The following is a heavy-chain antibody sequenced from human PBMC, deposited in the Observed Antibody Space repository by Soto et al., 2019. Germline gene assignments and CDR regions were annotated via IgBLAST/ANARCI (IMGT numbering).Heavy chain of an antibody. V-gene: IGHV4-39*01. D-gene: IGHD6-6*01. Sequence: KASETLSLTCTVSGGSISSSSYYWGWIRQPPGKGLEWIGSIYYSGSTYYNPSLKSRVTISVDTSKNQFSLKLSSATAADTAVYYCARQGPGIAARRYNWFDPWGQGTLVTVSS. CDR3: ARQGPGIAARRYNWFDP. CDR1: GGSISSSSYY. J-gene: IGHJ5*02. CDR2: IYYSGST.